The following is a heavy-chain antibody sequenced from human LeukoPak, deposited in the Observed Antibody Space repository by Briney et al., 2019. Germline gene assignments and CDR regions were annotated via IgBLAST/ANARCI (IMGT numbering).Heavy chain of an antibody. J-gene: IGHJ4*02. D-gene: IGHD3-22*01. Sequence: ASVKVSCKASGYTSTSYDINWVRQATGQGLEWMGWMNPNSGNTGYAQKFQGRVTITRNTSISTAYMELSSLRSEDTAVYYCARGSYYRGVIVVVTKPYYFDYWGQGTLVTVSS. CDR1: GYTSTSYD. CDR2: MNPNSGNT. CDR3: ARGSYYRGVIVVVTKPYYFDY. V-gene: IGHV1-8*03.